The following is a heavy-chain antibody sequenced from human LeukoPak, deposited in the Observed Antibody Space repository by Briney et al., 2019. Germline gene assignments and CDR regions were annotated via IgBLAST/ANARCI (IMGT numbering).Heavy chain of an antibody. CDR3: ARDIQLST. Sequence: GGSLRLSCAASGFTFSDSAMTWARQAPGKGLDWVSLISFSGANTYYADSVKGRFTISRDNSKDTLFLQMNSLRAEDTAIYYCARDIQLSTWGLGTMVTVSS. CDR2: ISFSGANT. J-gene: IGHJ3*01. CDR1: GFTFSDSA. D-gene: IGHD5-24*01. V-gene: IGHV3-23*01.